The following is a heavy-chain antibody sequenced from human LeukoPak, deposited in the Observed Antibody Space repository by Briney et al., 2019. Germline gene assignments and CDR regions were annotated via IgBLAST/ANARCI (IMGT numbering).Heavy chain of an antibody. CDR3: ARDRNYYDSSGYHRVDY. D-gene: IGHD3-22*01. J-gene: IGHJ4*02. V-gene: IGHV3-7*01. CDR1: GFTFSRSS. Sequence: PGGSLRLSCVGSGFTFSRSSMNWVRQAPGKGLEWVANIKPDGSDKYYVDSVKGRFTVSRDNAKNSLYLQMNSLRAKDTAVYYCARDRNYYDSSGYHRVDYWGQGTLVTVSS. CDR2: IKPDGSDK.